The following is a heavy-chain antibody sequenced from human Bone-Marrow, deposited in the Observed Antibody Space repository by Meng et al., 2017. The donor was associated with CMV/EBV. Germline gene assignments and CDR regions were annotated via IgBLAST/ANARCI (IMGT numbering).Heavy chain of an antibody. Sequence: GESLKISCAASGFTFSSYSMNWVRQAPGKGLEWVSSISSSSSYIYYADSVKGRFTISRDNAKNSLYLQMNSLRAEDTAVYYCAKWGGDYGDGWGQGTLVTVAS. CDR3: AKWGGDYGDG. V-gene: IGHV3-21*01. CDR1: GFTFSSYS. D-gene: IGHD4-17*01. CDR2: ISSSSSYI. J-gene: IGHJ4*02.